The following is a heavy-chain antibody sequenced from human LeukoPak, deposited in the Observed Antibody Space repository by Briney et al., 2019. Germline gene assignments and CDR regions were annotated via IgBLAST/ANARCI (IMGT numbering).Heavy chain of an antibody. Sequence: SETLSLTCAVSGGSISSGGYSWSWIRQPPGKGLEWIGYIYHSGSTYYNPSLKSRVTISVDRSKNQFSLKLSSVTAADTAVYYCARGHCSGGSCPIYYFDYWGQGTLVTVSS. CDR1: GGSISSGGYS. V-gene: IGHV4-30-2*01. CDR3: ARGHCSGGSCPIYYFDY. D-gene: IGHD2-15*01. J-gene: IGHJ4*02. CDR2: IYHSGST.